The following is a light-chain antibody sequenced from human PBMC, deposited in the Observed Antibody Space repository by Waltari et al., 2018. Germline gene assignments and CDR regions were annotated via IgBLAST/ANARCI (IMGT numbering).Light chain of an antibody. CDR2: AAF. V-gene: IGKV1D-12*01. CDR1: QSISAW. CDR3: QQCNTLPFG. Sequence: DIQMTQSPSSVSASVGDTVTITCRASQSISAWLAWYQHKPCKAPQLLISAAFNLQSGVPSRFSGSRCGTDFSLTISSLQPEDFATYYCQQCNTLPFGFGGGTTVEIK. J-gene: IGKJ4*01.